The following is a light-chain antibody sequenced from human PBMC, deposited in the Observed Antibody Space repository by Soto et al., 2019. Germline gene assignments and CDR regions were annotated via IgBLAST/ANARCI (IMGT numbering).Light chain of an antibody. CDR1: RSNIGSNS. Sequence: QSVLTQSPSASGTPGQRVTMSCSGSRSNIGSNSVSWYQQVPGTAPKLLFYTDNQRPSGVPDRFSGSKSGTSASLAISGLQSEDEADYYCAAWDDSLNGLYVFGNGTKVTVL. J-gene: IGLJ1*01. CDR2: TDN. V-gene: IGLV1-44*01. CDR3: AAWDDSLNGLYV.